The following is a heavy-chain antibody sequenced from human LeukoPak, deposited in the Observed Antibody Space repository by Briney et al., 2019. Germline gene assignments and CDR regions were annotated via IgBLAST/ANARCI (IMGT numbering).Heavy chain of an antibody. D-gene: IGHD6-13*01. CDR1: GYTFSSYG. J-gene: IGHJ6*03. CDR2: IRYDGSNK. CDR3: AKDLIAAAGTYYYYYYMDV. V-gene: IGHV3-30*02. Sequence: PGGSLRLSCAAFGYTFSSYGMHWVRQAPGKGLEWVAFIRYDGSNKYYADSVKGRFTISRDNSKNTLYLQMNSLRAEDTAVYYCAKDLIAAAGTYYYYYYMDVWGKGTTVTVSS.